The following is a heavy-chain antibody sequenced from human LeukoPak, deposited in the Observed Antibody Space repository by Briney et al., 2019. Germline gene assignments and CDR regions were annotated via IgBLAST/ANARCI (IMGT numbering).Heavy chain of an antibody. CDR3: ARVDLKTGLVVVVYYFDY. Sequence: GGSLRLSCAASGFTFSSYWMSWVRQAPGKGLEWVANIKQDGSEKYYVDSVKGRFTISRDNAKNSLYLQMNSLRAEDTAVYYCARVDLKTGLVVVVYYFDYWGQGTPVTVSS. CDR1: GFTFSSYW. J-gene: IGHJ4*02. V-gene: IGHV3-7*01. D-gene: IGHD3-22*01. CDR2: IKQDGSEK.